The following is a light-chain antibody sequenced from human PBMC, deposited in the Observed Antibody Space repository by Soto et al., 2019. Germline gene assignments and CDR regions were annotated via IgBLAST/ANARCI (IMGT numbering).Light chain of an antibody. CDR3: QSYDSSLRV. CDR1: SSNIGAGYD. CDR2: GNS. Sequence: QSVLTQPPSVSGAPGQRVTISCTGSSSNIGAGYDVHWYQQLPGTAPKLLIYGNSNRPSGVPDRFSGSKSGTSASLAITGLKAEDEADYFCQSYDSSLRVLGGGTKLT. V-gene: IGLV1-40*01. J-gene: IGLJ2*01.